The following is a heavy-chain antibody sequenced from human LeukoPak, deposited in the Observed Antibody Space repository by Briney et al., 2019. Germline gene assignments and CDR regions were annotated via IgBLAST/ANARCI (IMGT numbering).Heavy chain of an antibody. Sequence: TGGSLRLSCAASGFTFGDYYMSWIRQAPGKGLEWVSYISSSGSTIYYADSVKGRFTISRDNSKNTLYLQMNSLRAEDTAVYYCAREGKDFWSGYYWPSGYFDYWGQGTLVTVSS. CDR3: AREGKDFWSGYYWPSGYFDY. D-gene: IGHD3-3*01. V-gene: IGHV3-11*04. CDR2: ISSSGSTI. J-gene: IGHJ4*02. CDR1: GFTFGDYY.